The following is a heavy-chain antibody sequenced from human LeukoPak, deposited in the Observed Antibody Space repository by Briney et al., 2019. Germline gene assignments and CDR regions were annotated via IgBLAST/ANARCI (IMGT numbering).Heavy chain of an antibody. Sequence: SETLSLTCTVSVGSISSYYWSWIRQPPGKGLEWIGYIYYSGSTNYNPSLKSRVTISVDTSKNQFSLKLSSVTAADTAVCYCARDLRDCSSTSCYMDHDAFDIWGQGTMVTVSS. V-gene: IGHV4-59*01. J-gene: IGHJ3*02. CDR1: VGSISSYY. D-gene: IGHD2-2*02. CDR2: IYYSGST. CDR3: ARDLRDCSSTSCYMDHDAFDI.